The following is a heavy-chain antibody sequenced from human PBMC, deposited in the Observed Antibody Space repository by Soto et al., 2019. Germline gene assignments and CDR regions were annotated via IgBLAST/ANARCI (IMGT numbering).Heavy chain of an antibody. V-gene: IGHV4-61*01. J-gene: IGHJ3*02. CDR1: GGSVSSCSYY. CDR3: ARERGDSGLDALDI. CDR2: IYYSGST. Sequence: PSETLSLTCTVSGGSVSSCSYYWSWIRQPPGKGLDWIGYIYYSGSTSYNPSLKSRVTISVDTSKNQFSLKLSSVTAADTAWYYCARERGDSGLDALDIGGQGTMVTVSS. D-gene: IGHD4-17*01.